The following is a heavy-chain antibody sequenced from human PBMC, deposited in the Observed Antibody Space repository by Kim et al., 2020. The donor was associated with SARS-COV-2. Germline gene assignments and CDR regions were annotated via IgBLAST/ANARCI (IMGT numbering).Heavy chain of an antibody. CDR2: IRNTVNGGTK. J-gene: IGHJ6*02. Sequence: GGSLRLSCAASGFTFSYHYMSGVRQAPGKGLEWEHFIRNTVNGGTKEKATSVKGRFTISRDDSKSITYLQMKSLKTEDTAVYYYSYGMDVWGQGTTVTVPS. CDR3: SYGMDV. V-gene: IGHV3-49*04. CDR1: GFTFSYHY.